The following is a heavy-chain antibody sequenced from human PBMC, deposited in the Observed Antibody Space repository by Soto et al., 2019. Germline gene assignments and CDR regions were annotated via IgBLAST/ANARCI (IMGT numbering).Heavy chain of an antibody. J-gene: IGHJ3*02. CDR3: ARVAADGGDHDAFDI. Sequence: ASVKVSCKASGYTFTGYYMHWVRQAPGQGLEWMGWINPNSGGTNYAQKFQGWVTMTRDTSISTAYMELSRLRSDDTAVYYCARVAADGGDHDAFDIWGQGTMVTVSS. CDR2: INPNSGGT. V-gene: IGHV1-2*04. D-gene: IGHD2-21*02. CDR1: GYTFTGYY.